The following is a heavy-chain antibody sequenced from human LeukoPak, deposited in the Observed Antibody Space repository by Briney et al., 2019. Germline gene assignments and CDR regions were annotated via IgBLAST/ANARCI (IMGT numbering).Heavy chain of an antibody. D-gene: IGHD3-3*01. CDR2: ISGSGGST. Sequence: GGSLRLSCAASGFTFSSYAMSWVRQAPGKGLEWVSAISGSGGSTYYADSVKGRFTISRDNSKNTLYLQMNSLRAEDTAVYYCAKIPVGVVIREDYYYYMDVWGKGTTVTVSS. CDR1: GFTFSSYA. J-gene: IGHJ6*03. V-gene: IGHV3-23*01. CDR3: AKIPVGVVIREDYYYYMDV.